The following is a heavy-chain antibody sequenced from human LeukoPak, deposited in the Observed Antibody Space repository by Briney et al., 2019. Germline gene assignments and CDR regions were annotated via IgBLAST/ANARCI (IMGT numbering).Heavy chain of an antibody. D-gene: IGHD3-3*01. V-gene: IGHV1-8*01. J-gene: IGHJ5*02. CDR2: MNPNSGDT. CDR3: VRMFKYNFWRADYREHIWFDP. CDR1: GYTFTSYN. Sequence: ASVKVSCKASGYTFTSYNINWVRQATGQGLEWMGWMNPNSGDTGYAQKFQGRVTMSRDTSISTAYMELSSLTSEDTAVYYCVRMFKYNFWRADYREHIWFDPWGQGTLVTVSS.